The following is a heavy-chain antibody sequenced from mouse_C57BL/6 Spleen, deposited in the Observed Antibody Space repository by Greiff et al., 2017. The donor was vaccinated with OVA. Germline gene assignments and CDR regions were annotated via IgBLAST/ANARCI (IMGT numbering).Heavy chain of an antibody. CDR3: ARSPYGWYFDV. J-gene: IGHJ1*03. Sequence: EVKLMESGPELVKPGASVKISCKASGYSFTGYYMNWVKQSPEKSLEWIGEINPSTGGTTYNQKFKAKATLTVDKSSSTAYMQLKSLTSEDSAVYYCARSPYGWYFDVWGTGTTVTVSS. D-gene: IGHD1-1*02. V-gene: IGHV1-42*01. CDR1: GYSFTGYY. CDR2: INPSTGGT.